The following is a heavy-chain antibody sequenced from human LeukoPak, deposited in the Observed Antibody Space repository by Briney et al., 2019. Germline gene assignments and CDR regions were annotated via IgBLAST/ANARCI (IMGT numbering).Heavy chain of an antibody. V-gene: IGHV4-34*01. Sequence: SETLSLTCTVSGASFSGYYWSWIRQPPGKGLEWIGEINHSGSTNYNPSLKSRLTISVDTSKNQFSLKLSSVTAADTAVYYCARHPIVVVPAAMGYNWFDPWGQGTLVTVSS. CDR2: INHSGST. CDR1: GASFSGYY. D-gene: IGHD2-2*01. J-gene: IGHJ5*02. CDR3: ARHPIVVVPAAMGYNWFDP.